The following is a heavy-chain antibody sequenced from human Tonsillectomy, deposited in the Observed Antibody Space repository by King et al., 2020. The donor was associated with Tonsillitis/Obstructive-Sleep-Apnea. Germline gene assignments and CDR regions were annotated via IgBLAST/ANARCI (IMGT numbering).Heavy chain of an antibody. J-gene: IGHJ3*02. CDR1: GFSLSTSGVG. V-gene: IGHV2-5*02. D-gene: IGHD2-2*01. CDR2: IYWDDDK. Sequence: ITLKESGPTLVKPTQTLTLTCTFSGFSLSTSGVGVGWIRQPPGKALEWLALIYWDDDKRYSPSLKSRLTITKDTSKNQVVLTMTNMDPVDTATYYCAHQGPIVVVPAASTDAFDIWGQGTMVTVSS. CDR3: AHQGPIVVVPAASTDAFDI.